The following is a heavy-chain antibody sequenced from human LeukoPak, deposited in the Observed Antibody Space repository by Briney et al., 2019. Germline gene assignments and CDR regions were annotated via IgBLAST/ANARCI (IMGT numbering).Heavy chain of an antibody. V-gene: IGHV4-59*01. CDR1: GGSISSYY. CDR2: VFYTGTT. Sequence: SETLSLTCTVSGGSISSYYWSWIRQPPGKGLEWIGYVFYTGTTHYNPSLKSRVTISVDTSKNQFSLKLSSVTAADTAVYYCARGLSPGYYYGSGSFKNYYYFDYWGQGTLVTVSS. D-gene: IGHD3-10*01. J-gene: IGHJ4*02. CDR3: ARGLSPGYYYGSGSFKNYYYFDY.